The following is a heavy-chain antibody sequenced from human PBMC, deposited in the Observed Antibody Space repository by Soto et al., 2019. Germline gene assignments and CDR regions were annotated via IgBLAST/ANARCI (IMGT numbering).Heavy chain of an antibody. D-gene: IGHD6-13*01. Sequence: ASVKVSCKASGYTFTGYAMHWVRQAPGQRLEWMGWINAGNGNTKYSQKFQGRVTITRDTSASTAYMELSSLRSEDTAVYYCARTAAAGKYYYGMDVWGQGTTVTVSS. V-gene: IGHV1-3*01. J-gene: IGHJ6*02. CDR3: ARTAAAGKYYYGMDV. CDR1: GYTFTGYA. CDR2: INAGNGNT.